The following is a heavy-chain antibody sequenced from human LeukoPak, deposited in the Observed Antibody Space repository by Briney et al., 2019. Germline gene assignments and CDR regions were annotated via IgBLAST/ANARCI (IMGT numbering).Heavy chain of an antibody. V-gene: IGHV3-23*01. CDR1: GFIFSSYS. D-gene: IGHD6-13*01. J-gene: IGHJ6*02. CDR3: AKAASSSWPSYYYGMDV. CDR2: ITGSGGNT. Sequence: GGSLRLSCAASGFIFSSYSMSWVRQAPGKGLEWVSVITGSGGNTYYADSVRGRFTISKDNSKNTVYLQMSSLRVDDTAVYYCAKAASSSWPSYYYGMDVWGQGTTVTVSS.